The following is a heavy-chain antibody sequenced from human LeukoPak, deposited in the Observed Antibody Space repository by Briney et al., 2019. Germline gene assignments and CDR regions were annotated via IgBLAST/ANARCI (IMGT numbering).Heavy chain of an antibody. CDR1: GFTFSDNY. CDR3: ARDRHTIFGVVIHYYGMDV. CDR2: ISSSGSTK. J-gene: IGHJ6*02. V-gene: IGHV3-11*01. Sequence: RTGGSLRLSCAASGFTFSDNYMSWIRQAPGKGLEWVSYISSSGSTKYYADSVKGRFTISRGNAKNSVYLQMNSLRAEDTAVYYCARDRHTIFGVVIHYYGMDVWGQGTTVTVSS. D-gene: IGHD3-3*01.